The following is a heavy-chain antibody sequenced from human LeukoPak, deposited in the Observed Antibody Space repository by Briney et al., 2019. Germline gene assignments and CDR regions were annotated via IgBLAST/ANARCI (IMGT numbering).Heavy chain of an antibody. V-gene: IGHV3-30*02. D-gene: IGHD3-22*01. CDR2: IRYDGSNK. CDR1: GFTFSSYG. CDR3: AKDKAEEYYYDSSGYFDY. J-gene: IGHJ4*02. Sequence: GGSLRLSCAASGFTFSSYGMHWVRQAPGKGLEWVAFIRYDGSNKYYADSVKGRFTISRDNSKNTLYLQMNSLRAEDTAVYYCAKDKAEEYYYDSSGYFDYWGQGTLVTVSS.